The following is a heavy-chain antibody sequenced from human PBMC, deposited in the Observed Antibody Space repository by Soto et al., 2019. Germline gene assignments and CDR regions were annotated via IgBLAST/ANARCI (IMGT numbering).Heavy chain of an antibody. Sequence: PSETLSLTCTVSGVSISLYYWSWIRQPPGKGLEWIAYIDSSGSTKYNPSLKSRVTISLDTSRNQLSLKLNSVTAADTAVYYCAREGYSSSWNPLDYWGQGTQVTVSS. V-gene: IGHV4-59*01. J-gene: IGHJ4*02. CDR2: IDSSGST. CDR3: AREGYSSSWNPLDY. D-gene: IGHD6-13*01. CDR1: GVSISLYY.